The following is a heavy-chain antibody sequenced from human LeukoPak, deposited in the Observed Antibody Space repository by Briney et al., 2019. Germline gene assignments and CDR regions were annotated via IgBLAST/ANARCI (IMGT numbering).Heavy chain of an antibody. D-gene: IGHD4/OR15-4a*01. V-gene: IGHV3-23*01. CDR2: ISGSGDTA. CDR1: GFTFSTYA. CDR3: AKARGDYGQQFDY. Sequence: PGGSLRLSCAASGFTFSTYAMSWVRQAPGKGLEWVSVISGSGDTAYYAASVKGRFAISTDNSKNTLSLKMNSLRGEDTAVYYCAKARGDYGQQFDYWGQGTLVTVSS. J-gene: IGHJ4*02.